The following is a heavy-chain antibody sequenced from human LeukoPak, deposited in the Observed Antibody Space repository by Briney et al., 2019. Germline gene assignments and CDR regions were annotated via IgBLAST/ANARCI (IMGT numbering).Heavy chain of an antibody. J-gene: IGHJ3*02. D-gene: IGHD3-22*01. V-gene: IGHV1-2*02. Sequence: GASVKVSCKASGYTFTGYYMHWVRQAPGQGLEWMGWINPDSGGTNYAQKFQGRVTMTRDTSISTAYMELSRLRSDDTAVYYCARDLRYYDSSGYSHDAFDIWGQGTMVTVSS. CDR2: INPDSGGT. CDR1: GYTFTGYY. CDR3: ARDLRYYDSSGYSHDAFDI.